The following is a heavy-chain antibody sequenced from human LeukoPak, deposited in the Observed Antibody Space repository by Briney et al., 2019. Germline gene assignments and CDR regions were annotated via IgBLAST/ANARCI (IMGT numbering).Heavy chain of an antibody. CDR2: ISGSGGST. J-gene: IGHJ4*02. D-gene: IGHD6-6*01. CDR1: GFTFSSFA. Sequence: GGSLRLSCAASGFTFSSFAMSWVGQAPEKGLEWVSAISGSGGSTYCPSSVKGRFTISRDNSKNTLYLQMNSLRAEDTAVYYCASLASKARLVDYWGQGTLVTVSS. CDR3: ASLASKARLVDY. V-gene: IGHV3-23*01.